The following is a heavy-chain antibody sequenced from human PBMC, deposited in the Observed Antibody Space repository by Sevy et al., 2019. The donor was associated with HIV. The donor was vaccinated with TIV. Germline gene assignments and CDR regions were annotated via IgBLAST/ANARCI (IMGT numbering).Heavy chain of an antibody. CDR2: ISAYNGDT. CDR3: ARGYYDFWSGYYRRDAFDS. J-gene: IGHJ3*02. D-gene: IGHD3-3*01. Sequence: ASVKVSCKASGYTFTGYYMHWVRQAPGQGLEWMGWISAYNGDTNYAQKLQGRVTMTTDTSTSTAYMELTSLRSDDTAVYFCARGYYDFWSGYYRRDAFDSWGQGTRVTVSS. CDR1: GYTFTGYY. V-gene: IGHV1-18*04.